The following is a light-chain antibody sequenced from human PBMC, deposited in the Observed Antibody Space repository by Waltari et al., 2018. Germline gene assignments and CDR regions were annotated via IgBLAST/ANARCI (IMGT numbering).Light chain of an antibody. J-gene: IGLJ2*01. CDR3: QVWDSSSDR. CDR2: YAS. Sequence: SYVLTQPPSVSVPPGKTARITCGGNNLGSKSVHWYQQKPGQAPVLVIYYASDWPSGIAERFSGSNSGNTATLTISRVEAGDEADYYCQVWDSSSDRFGGGTKLTVL. V-gene: IGLV3-21*04. CDR1: NLGSKS.